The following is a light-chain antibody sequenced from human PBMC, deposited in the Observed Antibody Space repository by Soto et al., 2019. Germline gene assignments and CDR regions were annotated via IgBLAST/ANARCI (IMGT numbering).Light chain of an antibody. CDR2: GAT. V-gene: IGKV1-39*01. J-gene: IGKJ4*01. CDR1: QNINTY. Sequence: IRVYMSPWSLSASVLEIVTLTLRASQNINTYLNWYQHKPGRAPKVLVYGATNLPSGVPSRFSGSGSGTEFTLAISSVKPEDFVTYYCRQSHNAPLTFGWGTKVDIK. CDR3: RQSHNAPLT.